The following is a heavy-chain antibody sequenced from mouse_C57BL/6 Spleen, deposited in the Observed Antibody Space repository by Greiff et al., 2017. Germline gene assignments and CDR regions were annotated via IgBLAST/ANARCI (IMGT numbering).Heavy chain of an antibody. CDR2: ISNGGGST. Sequence: EVKLMESGGGLVQPGGSLKLSCAASGFTFSDYYMYWVRQTPEKRLEWVAYISNGGGSTYYPDTVKGRFTISRDNAKNTLYLQMSRLKSEDTAMYYCARGDYGSTYYAMDYWGQGTSVTVSS. V-gene: IGHV5-12*01. CDR1: GFTFSDYY. CDR3: ARGDYGSTYYAMDY. J-gene: IGHJ4*01. D-gene: IGHD1-1*01.